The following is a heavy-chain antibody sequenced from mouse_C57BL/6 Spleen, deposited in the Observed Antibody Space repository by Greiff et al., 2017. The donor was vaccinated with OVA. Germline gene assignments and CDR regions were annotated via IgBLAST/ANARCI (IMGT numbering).Heavy chain of an antibody. V-gene: IGHV1-76*01. CDR2: IYPGSGNT. CDR1: GYTFTDYY. D-gene: IGHD1-2*01. Sequence: QVQLQQSGAELVRPGASVTLSCKASGYTFTDYYINWVQQRPGQGLEWIARIYPGSGNTYYNEKFKGKATLTAAKSSSTAYMQLSSLTSEDSAVYFCARAITTAYYFDYWGQGTTLTVSS. CDR3: ARAITTAYYFDY. J-gene: IGHJ2*01.